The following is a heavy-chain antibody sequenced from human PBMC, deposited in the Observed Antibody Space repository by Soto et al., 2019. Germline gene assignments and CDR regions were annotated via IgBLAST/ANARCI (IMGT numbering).Heavy chain of an antibody. V-gene: IGHV3-7*01. J-gene: IGHJ3*01. CDR2: IDQNGRLT. D-gene: IGHD6-19*01. Sequence: EVQLVESGGGLVQPGESLRLSCAASGFTFDTYWIIWVRQAPGKVLEWVANIDQNGRLTYYADSVKGRFTVSRDNAKRSLYLQMDSLRAEDTAVYYCVRDSSPSSGRHYYDAFDFWGQGTAVTVSS. CDR1: GFTFDTYW. CDR3: VRDSSPSSGRHYYDAFDF.